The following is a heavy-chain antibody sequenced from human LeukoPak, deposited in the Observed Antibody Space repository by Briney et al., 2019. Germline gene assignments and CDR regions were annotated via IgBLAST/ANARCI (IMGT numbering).Heavy chain of an antibody. Sequence: PGGSLRLSCAASGFTFSSYAMSWVRQAPGKGLEWVSAISGSGGSTYYADSVKGRFTISRDNSKNTLYLQMNSLRAEDTAVYYCAKEDYDYYDSSGYYPYFDYWGQGTLVTVSS. CDR2: ISGSGGST. CDR1: GFTFSSYA. J-gene: IGHJ4*02. D-gene: IGHD3-22*01. V-gene: IGHV3-23*01. CDR3: AKEDYDYYDSSGYYPYFDY.